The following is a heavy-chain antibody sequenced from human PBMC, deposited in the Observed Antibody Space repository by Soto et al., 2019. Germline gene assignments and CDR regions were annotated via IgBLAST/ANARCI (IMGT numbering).Heavy chain of an antibody. Sequence: GGSLRLSCAASGFTFSSYGMHWVRQAPGKGLEWVAVISYDGSNKYYADSVKGRFTISRDNSKNTLYLQMNSLRAGDTAVYYCAKEMYYYDSSGYRRPFDYWGQGTLVTVSS. V-gene: IGHV3-30*18. CDR2: ISYDGSNK. CDR1: GFTFSSYG. J-gene: IGHJ4*02. CDR3: AKEMYYYDSSGYRRPFDY. D-gene: IGHD3-22*01.